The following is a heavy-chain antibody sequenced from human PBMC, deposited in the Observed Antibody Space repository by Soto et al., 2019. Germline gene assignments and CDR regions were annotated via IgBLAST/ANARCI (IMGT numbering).Heavy chain of an antibody. J-gene: IGHJ4*02. D-gene: IGHD3-3*01. CDR3: ASGMSGRFLESFLYTYYFDY. Sequence: ASVKVSCKASGGTFSSYAISWVRQAPGQGLEWMGGIIPIFGTANYAQKFQGRVTITADESTSTAYMELSSLRSEDTAVYYCASGMSGRFLESFLYTYYFDYWGQGTMVTVYS. CDR1: GGTFSSYA. V-gene: IGHV1-69*13. CDR2: IIPIFGTA.